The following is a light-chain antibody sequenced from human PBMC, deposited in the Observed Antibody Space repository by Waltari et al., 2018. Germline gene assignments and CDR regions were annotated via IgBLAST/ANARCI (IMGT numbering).Light chain of an antibody. CDR1: NSNIGAFQ. J-gene: IGLJ1*01. Sequence: QSVLTQPPSVSGAPGQRVTISCIGTNSNIGAFQVPWYQKSPVAAPKLLIYGSSNRPAGVPDRFSGSKSDTSASLVITGLQVEDEGDFYCQSYDNILHGCVFGTGTKVIV. CDR2: GSS. CDR3: QSYDNILHGCV. V-gene: IGLV1-40*02.